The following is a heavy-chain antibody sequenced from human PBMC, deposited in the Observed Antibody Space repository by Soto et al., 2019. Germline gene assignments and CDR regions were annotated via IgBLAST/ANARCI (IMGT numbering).Heavy chain of an antibody. CDR1: GFTFSSYG. CDR3: ARGSDIVATISDYYYGMDV. CDR2: IWYDGSNK. Sequence: GGSLRLSCAASGFTFSSYGMHWVRQAPGKGLGWVAVIWYDGSNKYYADSVKGRFTISRDNSKNTLYLQMNSLRAEDTAVYYCARGSDIVATISDYYYGMDVWGQGTTVTVSS. D-gene: IGHD5-12*01. V-gene: IGHV3-33*01. J-gene: IGHJ6*02.